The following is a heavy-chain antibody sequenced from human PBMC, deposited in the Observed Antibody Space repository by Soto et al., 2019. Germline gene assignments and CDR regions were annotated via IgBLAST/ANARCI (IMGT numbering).Heavy chain of an antibody. CDR2: IWNDGSNK. D-gene: IGHD2-2*01. J-gene: IGHJ6*03. CDR3: ARDANYCSSACCYYHHDYYYYYMDV. Sequence: GGSLRLSCAASGFTFSSYGMHWVRQAPGKGLEWVAVIWNDGSNKYYADSEKGRFTISRDNSKNTLYLQMNSLRAEDTAVYYCARDANYCSSACCYYHHDYYYYYMDVWGKGTTVTVSS. V-gene: IGHV3-33*08. CDR1: GFTFSSYG.